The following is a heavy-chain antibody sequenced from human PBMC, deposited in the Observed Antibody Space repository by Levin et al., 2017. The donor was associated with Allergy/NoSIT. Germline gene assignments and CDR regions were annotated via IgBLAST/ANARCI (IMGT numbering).Heavy chain of an antibody. Sequence: QAGGSLRLSCTASGFTFGDYAMSWFRQAPGKGLEWVGFIRSKAYGGTTEYAASVKGRFTISRDDSKSIAYLQMNSLKTEDTAVYYCTRDPQLLDGPPRNSFDYWGQGTLVTVSS. V-gene: IGHV3-49*03. CDR2: IRSKAYGGTT. D-gene: IGHD2-2*01. CDR1: GFTFGDYA. CDR3: TRDPQLLDGPPRNSFDY. J-gene: IGHJ4*02.